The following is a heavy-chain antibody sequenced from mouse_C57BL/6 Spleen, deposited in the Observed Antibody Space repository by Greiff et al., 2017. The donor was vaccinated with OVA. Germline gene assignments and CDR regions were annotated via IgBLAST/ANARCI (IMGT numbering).Heavy chain of an antibody. J-gene: IGHJ2*01. D-gene: IGHD2-1*01. CDR1: GYTFTSYG. V-gene: IGHV1-69*01. CDR2: IDTADSYT. Sequence: VQLQQPGAELVMPGASVKLSCKASGYTFTSYGMHWVKQRPGQGLEWIGEIDTADSYTNSNQTFKGKSTLTVDKSANTADMQLSSLTSEDSAVYYLSRCDYGKGGYYVDYWGQGTTLTVSS. CDR3: SRCDYGKGGYYVDY.